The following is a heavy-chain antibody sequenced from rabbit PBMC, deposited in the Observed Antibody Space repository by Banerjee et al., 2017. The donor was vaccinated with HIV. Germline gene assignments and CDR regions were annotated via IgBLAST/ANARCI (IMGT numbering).Heavy chain of an antibody. V-gene: IGHV1S45*01. CDR2: IYTGSSGTT. CDR3: ARETSSGWGIVSFYFSL. D-gene: IGHD4-1*01. J-gene: IGHJ4*01. CDR1: GFSFSSGYD. Sequence: QEQLEESGGDLVKPEGSLTLTCTASGFSFSSGYDMCWVRQAPGKGLEWIACIYTGSSGTTYYASWAKGRFTISKTSSTTVTLQMTSLTAADTATYFCARETSSGWGIVSFYFSLWGPGTLVTVS.